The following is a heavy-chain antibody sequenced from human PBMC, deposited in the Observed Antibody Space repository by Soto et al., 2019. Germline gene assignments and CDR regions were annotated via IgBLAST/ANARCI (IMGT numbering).Heavy chain of an antibody. Sequence: EVQLVESWGGLVRPGGSLRLSCAASGFTFSSYWMQWVRQAPGKGLVWVSRMNEDGGTTDYADSVKGRFTISRDNAKNTLYLQMNSVRVEDTAVYYCASDLSGRADVWGQGTTVTVSS. V-gene: IGHV3-74*02. CDR3: ASDLSGRADV. CDR1: GFTFSSYW. CDR2: MNEDGGTT. D-gene: IGHD3-10*01. J-gene: IGHJ6*02.